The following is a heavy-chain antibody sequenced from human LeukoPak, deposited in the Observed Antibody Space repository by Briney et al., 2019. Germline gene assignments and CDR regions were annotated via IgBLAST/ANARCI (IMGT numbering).Heavy chain of an antibody. Sequence: ASVKVSCEVSGYTLTELSMHWVRQAPGKGLEWMGGFDPEDGETIYAQKFQGRVTMTEDTSTDTAYMELSSLRSEDTAVYYCATRRSSGYFPAFDIWGQGTMVTVSS. CDR2: FDPEDGET. D-gene: IGHD3-22*01. V-gene: IGHV1-24*01. J-gene: IGHJ3*02. CDR3: ATRRSSGYFPAFDI. CDR1: GYTLTELS.